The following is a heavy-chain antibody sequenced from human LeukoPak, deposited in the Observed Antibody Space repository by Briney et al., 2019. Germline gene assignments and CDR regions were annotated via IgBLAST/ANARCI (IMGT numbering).Heavy chain of an antibody. CDR2: MYYTGST. CDR3: AAVVVSGTPYFDH. D-gene: IGHD2-21*02. V-gene: IGHV4-59*03. Sequence: SETLSLTCTVSGGSIRSYYWTWIRQPPGKGLEWIGYMYYTGSTKYNPSLKSRVSISVDTSKNQFSLTLTSVTAADTAVYHCAAVVVSGTPYFDHWGQGTLVTVSS. J-gene: IGHJ4*02. CDR1: GGSIRSYY.